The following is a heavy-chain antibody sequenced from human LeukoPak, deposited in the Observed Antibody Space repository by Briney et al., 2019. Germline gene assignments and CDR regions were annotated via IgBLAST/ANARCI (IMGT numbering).Heavy chain of an antibody. CDR1: GFTFGDYA. CDR2: IRSKAYAGTT. Sequence: GGSLRLSCIASGFTFGDYALSWVRQAPGKGLEWVGFIRSKAYAGTTEYAASVKGRFTISRDDSKSIAYLQINSLKTEDTAVYYCTRGGDFGVPAPLGIDAFDIWGQGTMVTVSS. V-gene: IGHV3-49*04. D-gene: IGHD2-2*01. CDR3: TRGGDFGVPAPLGIDAFDI. J-gene: IGHJ3*02.